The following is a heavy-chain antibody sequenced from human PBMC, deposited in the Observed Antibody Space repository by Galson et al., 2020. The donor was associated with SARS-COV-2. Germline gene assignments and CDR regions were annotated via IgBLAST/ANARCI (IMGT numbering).Heavy chain of an antibody. Sequence: GESLKISCAASGFTFSSYWMHWVRQPPGKGLVWVSRINTDGSSTSYMDSVKGRFTISRDNAKNTLYLQMNSLRAEDTAVYYCEGTSGSYLSPNWGQGTLVTVSS. J-gene: IGHJ4*02. D-gene: IGHD1-26*01. CDR1: GFTFSSYW. V-gene: IGHV3-74*01. CDR3: EGTSGSYLSPN. CDR2: INTDGSST.